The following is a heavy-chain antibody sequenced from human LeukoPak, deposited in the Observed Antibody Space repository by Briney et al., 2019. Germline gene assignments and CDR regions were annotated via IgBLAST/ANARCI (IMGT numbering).Heavy chain of an antibody. Sequence: ASVKVSCKASGYTFTGYYMHWVRQAPGQGLEWMGWINPNSGGTNYAQKFQGRVTMTRDTSISTAYMELSRLRSDDTAVYYCATSQRAYYYDSSGYGWFDPWGQGTLVTVSS. D-gene: IGHD3-22*01. V-gene: IGHV1-2*02. CDR2: INPNSGGT. CDR3: ATSQRAYYYDSSGYGWFDP. J-gene: IGHJ5*02. CDR1: GYTFTGYY.